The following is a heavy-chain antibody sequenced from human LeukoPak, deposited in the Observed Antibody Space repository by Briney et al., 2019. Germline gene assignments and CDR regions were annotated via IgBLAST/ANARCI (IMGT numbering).Heavy chain of an antibody. CDR1: GGSISSYY. CDR3: ASSGYSYMTNWFDP. J-gene: IGHJ5*02. Sequence: PSETLSLTCTVSGGSISSYYWSWIRQPPGKGLEWIGYIYYSGSTNYNPSLKSRVTISVDTSKNQFSLKLSSVTAADTAVYYCASSGYSYMTNWFDPWGQGTLVTVSS. D-gene: IGHD5-18*01. CDR2: IYYSGST. V-gene: IGHV4-59*08.